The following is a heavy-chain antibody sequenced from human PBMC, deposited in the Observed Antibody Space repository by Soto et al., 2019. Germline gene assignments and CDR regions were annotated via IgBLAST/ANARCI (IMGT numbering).Heavy chain of an antibody. Sequence: EVQLLESGGGLGQPGGSLRLSCAASGFTFSSSAMSWVRQGPGKGLEWVSSISGGAVSTYYADSVKGRFTISRDNSKNTLFLQMNSLRADDTAVYYCAKGRYSTAWYDPCFDHWGQGTLVTVSS. D-gene: IGHD6-19*01. J-gene: IGHJ4*02. CDR2: ISGGAVST. CDR3: AKGRYSTAWYDPCFDH. V-gene: IGHV3-23*01. CDR1: GFTFSSSA.